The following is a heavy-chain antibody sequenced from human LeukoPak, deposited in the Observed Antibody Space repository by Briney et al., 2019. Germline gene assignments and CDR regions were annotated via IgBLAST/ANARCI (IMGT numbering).Heavy chain of an antibody. CDR2: INPNSGGT. D-gene: IGHD2-21*02. V-gene: IGHV1-2*02. CDR1: GYTFTGYY. J-gene: IGHJ4*02. CDR3: ARGHSTRRAYCGGDCYGIDY. Sequence: ASVKVSCKASGYTFTGYYMHWVRQAPGQGLEWMGWINPNSGGTNYAQKFQGRVTMTRDTSISTAYMELSRLRSDDTAVYYCARGHSTRRAYCGGDCYGIDYWGQGTLVTVSS.